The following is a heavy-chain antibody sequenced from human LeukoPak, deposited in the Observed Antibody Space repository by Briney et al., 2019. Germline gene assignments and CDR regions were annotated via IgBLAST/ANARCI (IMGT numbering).Heavy chain of an antibody. CDR1: GYAFISYD. V-gene: IGHV1-46*01. CDR2: VNPNGFST. J-gene: IGHJ4*02. CDR3: ARGDDNGDYEAMD. D-gene: IGHD4-17*01. Sequence: ASVKVSCKASGYAFISYDIHWVRQAPGQGLEWAGRVNPNGFSTTYAQEFQGRVPMTGETSTTTVYMDLSSLRSQDTAVYYCARGDDNGDYEAMDWGQGTLVTVSS.